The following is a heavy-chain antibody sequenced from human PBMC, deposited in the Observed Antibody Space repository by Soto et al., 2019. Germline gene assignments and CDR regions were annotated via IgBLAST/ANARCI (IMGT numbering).Heavy chain of an antibody. J-gene: IGHJ6*03. D-gene: IGHD6-6*01. Sequence: SETLSLTCTVSGGSISSYYWSWIRQPPGKGLEWIGYIYYSGSTNYNPSLKSRVTISVDTSKNQFSLKLSSVTAADTAVYYCARRKQLVPGSYYYYYMDVWGKGTTVTSP. CDR3: ARRKQLVPGSYYYYYMDV. CDR2: IYYSGST. V-gene: IGHV4-59*08. CDR1: GGSISSYY.